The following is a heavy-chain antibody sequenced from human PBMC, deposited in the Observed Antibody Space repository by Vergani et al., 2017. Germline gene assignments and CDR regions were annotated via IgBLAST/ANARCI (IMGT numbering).Heavy chain of an antibody. V-gene: IGHV1-69*01. CDR2: IIPIFGTA. CDR1: GGTFSSYA. Sequence: QVQLVQSGAEVKKPGSSVKVSCKASGGTFSSYAISWVRQAPGQGLEWMGGIIPIFGTANYAQKFQGRVTITADESTSTAYMELSSLRSEDTAVYYCARPARYYDFWSGYYADYYYGMDVWGQGTTVTVSS. D-gene: IGHD3-3*01. J-gene: IGHJ6*02. CDR3: ARPARYYDFWSGYYADYYYGMDV.